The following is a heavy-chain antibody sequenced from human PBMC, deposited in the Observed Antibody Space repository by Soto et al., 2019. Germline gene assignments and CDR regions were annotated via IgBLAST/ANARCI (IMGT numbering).Heavy chain of an antibody. D-gene: IGHD3-3*01. CDR2: IWYDGSNK. CDR3: ARDCDYDFWSGYYYYYYGMDV. CDR1: GFTFSSYG. V-gene: IGHV3-33*01. J-gene: IGHJ6*02. Sequence: QVQLVEFGGGVVQPGRSLRLSCAASGFTFSSYGMHWVRQAPGKGLEWVAVIWYDGSNKYYADSVKGRFTISRDNSKNTLYLQMNSLRAEDTAVYYCARDCDYDFWSGYYYYYYGMDVWGQGTTVTVSS.